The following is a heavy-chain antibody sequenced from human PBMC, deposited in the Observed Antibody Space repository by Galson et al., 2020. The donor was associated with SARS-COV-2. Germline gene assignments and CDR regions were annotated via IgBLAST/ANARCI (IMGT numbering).Heavy chain of an antibody. CDR2: IKSKKDGETT. Sequence: GGSMRLSCAASGFTFSGAWMSWVRQAPGKGLEWIGRIKSKKDGETTDYAAPVKGRFTISRDDSINTLYLQMNSLKTEDTAVYYCTTDLGRYTSYWHWNDHWGQGTLITVSS. CDR1: GFTFSGAW. J-gene: IGHJ4*02. CDR3: TTDLGRYTSYWHWNDH. D-gene: IGHD1-1*01. V-gene: IGHV3-15*01.